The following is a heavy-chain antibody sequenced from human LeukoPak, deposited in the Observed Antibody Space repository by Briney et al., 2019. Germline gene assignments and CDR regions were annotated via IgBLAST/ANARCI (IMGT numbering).Heavy chain of an antibody. V-gene: IGHV3-7*01. CDR3: ATEASSGLED. CDR1: GFTLSSHW. D-gene: IGHD6-19*01. CDR2: IKQDGSEK. Sequence: GGSLRLSCAAYGFTLSSHWMSWVRQAPGKGLEWVAYIKQDGSEKYYLDSVKGRFTISRDNAENSLYLQMNSLRAEDTAVYYCATEASSGLEDWGQGILVTVSS. J-gene: IGHJ4*02.